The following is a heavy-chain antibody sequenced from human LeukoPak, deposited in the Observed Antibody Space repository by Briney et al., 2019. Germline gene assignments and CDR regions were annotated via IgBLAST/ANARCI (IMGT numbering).Heavy chain of an antibody. CDR2: IYPGDSET. Sequence: GESLKISCKGSGYSFTSYWIAWVRRMPGKGLEWMAIIYPGDSETRYSPSFQGQVTISADKSITTAYLQWSSLKASDTAMYYCARRSSGGSYWDWGQGTLVTVSS. D-gene: IGHD1-26*01. V-gene: IGHV5-51*01. CDR1: GYSFTSYW. CDR3: ARRSSGGSYWD. J-gene: IGHJ4*02.